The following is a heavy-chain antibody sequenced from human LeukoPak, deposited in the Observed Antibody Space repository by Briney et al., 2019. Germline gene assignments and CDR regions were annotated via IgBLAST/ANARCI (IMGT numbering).Heavy chain of an antibody. CDR3: ANDILLST. D-gene: IGHD3-16*02. V-gene: IGHV3-23*01. CDR2: ISYSGGNA. J-gene: IGHJ3*01. CDR1: GSTFRDSD. Sequence: GGSLRLSCAASGSTFRDSDTTWVRHVPGKGLEWVSLISYSGGNAYYADSVKGRFTISRDNSENTLSLQMNSLRVEDTARYYCANDILLSTWGLGTMVTVSS.